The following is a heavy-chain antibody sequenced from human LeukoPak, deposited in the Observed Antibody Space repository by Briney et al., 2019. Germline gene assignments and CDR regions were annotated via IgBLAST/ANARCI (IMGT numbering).Heavy chain of an antibody. V-gene: IGHV4-59*01. D-gene: IGHD3-9*01. CDR1: GGSIRSYY. CDR2: IYYSGST. Sequence: PSEALSLTCTVSGGSIRSYYWSWIRQPPGKGLEWIGYIYYSGSTNYKSSLRSRVTISVDTSKNQFSLKLSSVTAADTAVYYCARGPRTMDDILTADAFDIWGQGTMVTVSS. CDR3: ARGPRTMDDILTADAFDI. J-gene: IGHJ3*02.